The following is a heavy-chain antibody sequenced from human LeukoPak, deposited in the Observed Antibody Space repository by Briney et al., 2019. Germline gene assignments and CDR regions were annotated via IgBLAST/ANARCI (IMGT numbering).Heavy chain of an antibody. CDR3: ARGDSGSFLYFFDY. J-gene: IGHJ4*02. V-gene: IGHV4-39*07. Sequence: SETLSLTCSVSGGSISSTTYYWGWIRQPPGKGLEWIGNIYYSGSTYYNPSLKSRVTMSVDTSKNQFSLKVSSVTAADSAVYYCARGDSGSFLYFFDYWGQGTLVTVSS. CDR1: GGSISSTTYY. CDR2: IYYSGST. D-gene: IGHD3-10*01.